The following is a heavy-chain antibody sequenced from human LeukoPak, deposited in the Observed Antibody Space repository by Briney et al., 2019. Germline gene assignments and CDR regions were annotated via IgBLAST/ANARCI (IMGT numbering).Heavy chain of an antibody. CDR1: GGSISSYY. Sequence: SETLSLTCTVSGGSISSYYWSWIRQPPGKGLEWIGYIYTSGSTNYNPSLKSRVTISVDTSKNQFSLKLSSVTAPATAVYYWARVHYYYYRDVGGKGTTVPVSS. CDR2: IYTSGST. V-gene: IGHV4-4*09. J-gene: IGHJ6*03. CDR3: ARVHYYYYRDV.